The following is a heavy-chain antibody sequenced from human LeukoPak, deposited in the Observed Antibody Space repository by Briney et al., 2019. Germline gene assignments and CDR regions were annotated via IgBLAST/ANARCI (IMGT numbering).Heavy chain of an antibody. CDR2: ISASGGGT. CDR3: AKRHAAPGTPIYYFDY. CDR1: GFTFSSYA. J-gene: IGHJ4*02. Sequence: GGSLRLSCAASGFTFSSYAMSWVRQAPGKRLEWVSTISASGGGTYYADSVKGRFTISRDNSKNTLSLQMNSLRVEDTAVCYCAKRHAAPGTPIYYFDYWGQGTLVTVSS. V-gene: IGHV3-23*01. D-gene: IGHD6-13*01.